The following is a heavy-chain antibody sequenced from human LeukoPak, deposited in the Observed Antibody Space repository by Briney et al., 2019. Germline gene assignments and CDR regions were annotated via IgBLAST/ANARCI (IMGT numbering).Heavy chain of an antibody. V-gene: IGHV3-74*01. D-gene: IGHD3-10*01. Sequence: HGGSLRLSCAASGFTFSSNWMHWVRQAPGKGLVWVSRINSDGSNTSYADSVKARFTISRDNAKNTLYLQMNSLRAEDTAVFYCVRSGGTYADYWGQGTLVTVSS. CDR2: INSDGSNT. CDR3: VRSGGTYADY. J-gene: IGHJ4*02. CDR1: GFTFSSNW.